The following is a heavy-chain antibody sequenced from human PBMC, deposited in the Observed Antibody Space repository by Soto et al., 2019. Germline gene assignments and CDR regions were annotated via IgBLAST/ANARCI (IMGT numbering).Heavy chain of an antibody. Sequence: EVQLLASGGGLVQPGGSLRLSCAASGFTFTNYAMTWVRQAPGKGLEWVSISSGSGSGGSTNYADSVKGRFTISRDNSKNTLYLQMNSLRVEDTAVYYCAKDRDDYRNYVFDYWGQGTLVTVSS. CDR1: GFTFTNYA. V-gene: IGHV3-23*01. D-gene: IGHD4-4*01. J-gene: IGHJ4*02. CDR3: AKDRDDYRNYVFDY. CDR2: SSGSGSGGST.